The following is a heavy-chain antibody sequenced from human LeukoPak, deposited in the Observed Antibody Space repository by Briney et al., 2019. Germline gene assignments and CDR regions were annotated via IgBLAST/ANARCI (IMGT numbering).Heavy chain of an antibody. CDR3: ARRATAVLARGAFGI. CDR2: VYYTGTT. V-gene: IGHV4-39*02. J-gene: IGHJ3*02. Sequence: SETLCLTCTVSGCTISSCIYNWDCIPQPPRPGLEWVMGVYYTGTTYYNPCIKSRVTISIDTCQNLFSLKLNSVTAADTATYYCARRATAVLARGAFGIWGQGTVVTVSS. CDR1: GCTISSCIYN. D-gene: IGHD6-19*01.